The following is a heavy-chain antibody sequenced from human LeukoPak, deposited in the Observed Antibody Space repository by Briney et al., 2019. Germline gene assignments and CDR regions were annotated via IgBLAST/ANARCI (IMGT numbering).Heavy chain of an antibody. D-gene: IGHD6-19*01. J-gene: IGHJ4*01. CDR2: LSGSGITT. V-gene: IGHV3-23*01. CDR3: AKGIYSSGWSYFDY. Sequence: GGSLRLSCAASGFTFSDSAMSWVRQAPGKGLEWGSTLSGSGITTYYADSVKGRFTISRDNSKNTLYLQMNSLRAEDTAVYYCAKGIYSSGWSYFDYWGHGTLVTVSS. CDR1: GFTFSDSA.